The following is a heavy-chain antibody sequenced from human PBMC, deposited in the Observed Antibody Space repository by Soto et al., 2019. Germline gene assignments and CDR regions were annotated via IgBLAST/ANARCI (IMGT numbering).Heavy chain of an antibody. Sequence: EVQLVESGGGLVQPGGSLRLSCAASGLIFSNYKMHWVRQAPGKGLVWVSRLNTDGSIIDYADSVKGRFTVSRDNAKNTLYLQMNSLRADDTAVYYCARDTDGLHYWGQGTLVTVSS. CDR3: ARDTDGLHY. V-gene: IGHV3-74*01. J-gene: IGHJ4*02. CDR1: GLIFSNYK. CDR2: LNTDGSII.